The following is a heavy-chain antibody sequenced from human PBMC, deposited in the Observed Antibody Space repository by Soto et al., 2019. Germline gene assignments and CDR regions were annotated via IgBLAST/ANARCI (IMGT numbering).Heavy chain of an antibody. V-gene: IGHV3-21*01. J-gene: IGHJ5*01. D-gene: IGHD6-19*01. CDR1: GFTFSNYS. CDR2: ISSTSKYI. Sequence: EVLLLESGGGLVKPGGSLRVSCAASGFTFSNYSMNWVRQAPGKGLEWVSSISSTSKYIYYADSVKGRFTISRDNAKKSLYLQMNSLRAEDTAVYYCARGLSSGWFDYWGQGTLVTVSA. CDR3: ARGLSSGWFDY.